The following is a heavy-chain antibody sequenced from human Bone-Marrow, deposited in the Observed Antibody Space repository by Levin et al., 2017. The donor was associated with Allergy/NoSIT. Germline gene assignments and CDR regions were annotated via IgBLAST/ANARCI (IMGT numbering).Heavy chain of an antibody. Sequence: GGSLRLSCAASGFTFDDYAMHWVRQAPGKGLEWVSGISSNSGSIGYADSVKGRFTISRDNAKNSLYLQMNSLRAEDTALYYCVKDRPVGSGTYHGYFGMDVWGQGTTVTVSS. J-gene: IGHJ6*02. CDR1: GFTFDDYA. CDR2: ISSNSGSI. CDR3: VKDRPVGSGTYHGYFGMDV. V-gene: IGHV3-9*01. D-gene: IGHD1-26*01.